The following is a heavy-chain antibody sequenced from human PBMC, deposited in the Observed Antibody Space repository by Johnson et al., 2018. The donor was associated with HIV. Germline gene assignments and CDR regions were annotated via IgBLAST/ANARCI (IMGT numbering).Heavy chain of an antibody. V-gene: IGHV3-66*01. J-gene: IGHJ3*02. CDR1: GFTVSSNY. CDR2: IYSGGST. Sequence: VQLVESGGGLVQPGGSLRLSCAASGFTVSSNYMSWVRQAPGKGLEWVSIIYSGGSTYYADSVQGRFTISRDNAKKSLYLQMSSLRAEDTALYYCVRVGKYCGGDCYSGVDAYDIWGQGTMVTVSS. D-gene: IGHD2-21*02. CDR3: VRVGKYCGGDCYSGVDAYDI.